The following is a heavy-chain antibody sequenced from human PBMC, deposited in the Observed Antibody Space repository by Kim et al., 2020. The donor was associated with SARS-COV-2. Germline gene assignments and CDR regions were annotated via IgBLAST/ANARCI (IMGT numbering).Heavy chain of an antibody. CDR3: AREVELRRYFDY. CDR2: IYHSGST. Sequence: SETLSLTCAVSGGSISSGGYSWSWIRQPPGKGLEWIGYIYHSGSTYYNPSLKSRVTISVDRSKNQFSLKLSSVTAADTAVYYCAREVELRRYFDYWGQGTLVTVSS. CDR1: GGSISSGGYS. J-gene: IGHJ4*02. V-gene: IGHV4-30-2*01. D-gene: IGHD1-7*01.